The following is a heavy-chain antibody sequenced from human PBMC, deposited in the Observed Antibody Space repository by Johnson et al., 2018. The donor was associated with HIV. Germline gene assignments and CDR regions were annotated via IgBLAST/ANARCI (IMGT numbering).Heavy chain of an antibody. D-gene: IGHD2-15*01. CDR1: GFTFSSYG. J-gene: IGHJ3*01. Sequence: QVQLVESGGGVVQPGGSLRLSCAASGFTFSSYGMHWVRQAPGKGLEWVAFIRYDGSNKYYADSVKGRFTISRDNSKNTLYLQMNSLRAEDTAVYYCAKVLFWGQGTMVTVSS. CDR2: IRYDGSNK. CDR3: AKVLF. V-gene: IGHV3-30*02.